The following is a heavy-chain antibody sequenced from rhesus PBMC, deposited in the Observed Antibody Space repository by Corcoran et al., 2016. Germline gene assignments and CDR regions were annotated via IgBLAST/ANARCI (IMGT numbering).Heavy chain of an antibody. J-gene: IGHJ3*01. D-gene: IGHD3-9*01. CDR3: ARDHEEGGFF. CDR2: IYGRGSST. V-gene: IGHV4-169*02. Sequence: QLQLQESGPGLVKPSETLSVTCAVSGGSISSSYWSWIRQAPGKGLEWIGYIYGRGSSTSYNPSLKSRVTLSVDTSKNQLSLKLSSVTTADTAVYYWARDHEEGGFFWGQGLRVTVSS. CDR1: GGSISSSY.